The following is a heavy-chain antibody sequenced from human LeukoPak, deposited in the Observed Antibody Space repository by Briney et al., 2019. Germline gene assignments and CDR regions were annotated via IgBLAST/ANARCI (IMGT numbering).Heavy chain of an antibody. D-gene: IGHD1-26*01. CDR3: ARDLGGSYWEGGY. CDR1: GFTFSSYA. Sequence: GGSLRLSCAASGFTFSSYAMSWVRQAPGKGLEWVSGISWNSGSAGYADSVKGRFTISRDNAKNSLYLQMNSLRAEDTAVYYCARDLGGSYWEGGYWGQGTLVTVSS. J-gene: IGHJ4*02. CDR2: ISWNSGSA. V-gene: IGHV3-20*04.